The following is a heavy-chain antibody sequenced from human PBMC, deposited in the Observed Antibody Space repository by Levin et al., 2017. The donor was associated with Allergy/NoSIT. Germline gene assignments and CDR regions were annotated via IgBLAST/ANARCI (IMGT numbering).Heavy chain of an antibody. V-gene: IGHV3-23*01. D-gene: IGHD5-24*01. Sequence: GESLKISCAASGFTFSSYAMSWVRQAPGKGLEWVSAISGSGGSTYYADSVKGRFTISRDNSKNTLYLQMNSLRAEDTAVYYCAKDRRDGYNYFDYWGQGTLVTVSS. CDR2: ISGSGGST. CDR1: GFTFSSYA. CDR3: AKDRRDGYNYFDY. J-gene: IGHJ4*02.